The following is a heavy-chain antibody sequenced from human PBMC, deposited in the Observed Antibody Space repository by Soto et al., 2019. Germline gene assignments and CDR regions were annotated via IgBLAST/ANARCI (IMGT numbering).Heavy chain of an antibody. CDR1: GFTFSGSA. CDR2: IRSKANSYVT. J-gene: IGHJ1*01. CDR3: TRLPEGCTDLSFQH. V-gene: IGHV3-73*01. Sequence: GGSLRRSCAAAGFTFSGSAMHWVPQASGKGLEWVGWIRSKANSYVTAYAASVKGRFTSSRDDSKNTAYLQMNSLKTEDTAVYYCTRLPEGCTDLSFQHWGQGTLVTVS.